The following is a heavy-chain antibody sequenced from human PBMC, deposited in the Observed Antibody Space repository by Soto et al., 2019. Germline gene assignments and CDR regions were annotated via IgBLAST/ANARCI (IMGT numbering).Heavy chain of an antibody. CDR1: GFTFSSYS. J-gene: IGHJ4*02. CDR3: ARPVSDTAMNGGFDY. CDR2: ISSSSSYI. V-gene: IGHV3-21*01. Sequence: EVQLVESGGGLVKPGGSLRLSCAASGFTFSSYSMNWVRQAPGKGLEWVSSISSSSSYIYYADSVKGRFTISRDNAKNSLYLQMNSLRAEDTAVYYCARPVSDTAMNGGFDYWGQGTLVTVSS. D-gene: IGHD5-18*01.